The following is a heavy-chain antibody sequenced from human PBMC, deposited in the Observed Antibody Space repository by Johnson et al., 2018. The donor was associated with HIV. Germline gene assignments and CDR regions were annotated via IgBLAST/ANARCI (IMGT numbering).Heavy chain of an antibody. V-gene: IGHV3-NL1*01. Sequence: QVQLVESGGGVVQPGRSRRLSCAASGFIFSSYGMHWVRQAPGKGLEWVSVIYSGGSTYYADSVKGRFTISRDTSKNTLYFQMNGLRAEDTAVYYCAKQNRGAFDIWGQGTMVTVSS. CDR2: IYSGGST. CDR1: GFIFSSYG. CDR3: AKQNRGAFDI. J-gene: IGHJ3*02.